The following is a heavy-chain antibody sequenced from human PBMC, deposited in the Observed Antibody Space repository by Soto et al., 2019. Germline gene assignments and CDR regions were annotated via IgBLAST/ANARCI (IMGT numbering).Heavy chain of an antibody. CDR2: ISYDGSNK. Sequence: GGSLRLSCAASGFTFSSYAMHWVRQAPGKGLEWVAVISYDGSNKYYADSVKGRFTISRDNPKNTLYLQMNSLRAEDTAVYYCARDPYGSGSFYYYYGMDVWGQGTTVTVSS. V-gene: IGHV3-30-3*01. D-gene: IGHD3-10*01. CDR1: GFTFSSYA. J-gene: IGHJ6*02. CDR3: ARDPYGSGSFYYYYGMDV.